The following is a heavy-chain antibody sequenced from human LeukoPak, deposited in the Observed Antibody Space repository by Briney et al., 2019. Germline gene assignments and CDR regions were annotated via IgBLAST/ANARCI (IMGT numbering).Heavy chain of an antibody. D-gene: IGHD4-11*01. CDR2: IYYSGST. CDR3: ARDYSNYPDAFDI. CDR1: GGSISSSSYY. V-gene: IGHV4-39*01. Sequence: SETLSLTCTVSGGSISSSSYYWGWIRQPPGKELEWIGSIYYSGSTYYNPSLKSRVTISVDTSKNQFSLKLSSVTAADTAVYYCARDYSNYPDAFDIWGQGTMVTVSS. J-gene: IGHJ3*02.